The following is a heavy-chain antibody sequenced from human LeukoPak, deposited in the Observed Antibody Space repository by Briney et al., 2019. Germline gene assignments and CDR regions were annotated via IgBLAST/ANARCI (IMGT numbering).Heavy chain of an antibody. CDR2: IYPGDSDT. J-gene: IGHJ4*02. D-gene: IGHD3-9*01. CDR3: ARPSQAHILTGYYPYYFDY. V-gene: IGHV5-51*01. CDR1: GYSFTSYW. Sequence: GESLKISCKGSGYSFTSYWISWVRQMPGKGLEWMGIIYPGDSDTRYSPSFQGQVTISADKSISTAYLQWSSLKASDTAMYYCARPSQAHILTGYYPYYFDYWGQGTLVTVSS.